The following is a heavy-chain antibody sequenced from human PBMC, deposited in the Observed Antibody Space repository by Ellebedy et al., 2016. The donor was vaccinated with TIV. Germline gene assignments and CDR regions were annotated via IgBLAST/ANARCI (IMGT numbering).Heavy chain of an antibody. V-gene: IGHV3-23*01. J-gene: IGHJ5*02. CDR2: TSGSGVTT. D-gene: IGHD6-19*01. CDR1: GFTFTTYA. Sequence: GESLKISCADSGFTFTTYAMSCVRQAPGQGLEWVSHTSGSGVTTYYADSVRGRFSISRDNSKNTLFLQMNSLRADDTAVYYCAGYRGEAVAGNWFDPWGQGTLVTVSS. CDR3: AGYRGEAVAGNWFDP.